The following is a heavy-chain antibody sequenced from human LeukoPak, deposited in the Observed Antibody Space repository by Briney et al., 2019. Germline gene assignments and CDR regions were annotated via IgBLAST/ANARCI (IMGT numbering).Heavy chain of an antibody. D-gene: IGHD3-10*01. J-gene: IGHJ3*02. CDR2: ISGSGGST. CDR3: AKGFTMVRGRHPGKRVWSGDAFDI. Sequence: PGGSLRLSCAASGFTFSSYAMSWVRQAPGKGLEWASAISGSGGSTYYADSVKGRFTISRDNSKNTLYLQMNSLRAEDTAVYYCAKGFTMVRGRHPGKRVWSGDAFDIWGQGTMVTVSS. V-gene: IGHV3-23*01. CDR1: GFTFSSYA.